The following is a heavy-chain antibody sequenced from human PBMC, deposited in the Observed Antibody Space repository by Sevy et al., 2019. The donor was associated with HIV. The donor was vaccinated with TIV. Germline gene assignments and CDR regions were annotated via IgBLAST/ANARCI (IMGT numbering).Heavy chain of an antibody. D-gene: IGHD3-10*01. J-gene: IGHJ4*02. V-gene: IGHV3-15*01. CDR1: GFTFSKAW. CDR3: TTAHQWFGNLRLD. CDR2: IKSKTDGGTT. Sequence: KQLGALRLSCAASGFTFSKAWMNWVRQAPGKGPEWVGRIKSKTDGGTTDFAAFVKGRFKISRDDSNDTLFLQMDNLEVEDTAVYYCTTAHQWFGNLRLDWGQGTLVTVSS.